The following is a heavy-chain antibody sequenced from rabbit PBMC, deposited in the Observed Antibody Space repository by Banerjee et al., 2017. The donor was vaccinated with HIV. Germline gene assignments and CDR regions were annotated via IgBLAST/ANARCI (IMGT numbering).Heavy chain of an antibody. Sequence: QSLEESGGDLVQPGASLTLTCTASGFDFSSNAVCWVRQAPGKGLEWIACIYNGDGSTYYASWAKGRFTISKTSSTTVTLQMTSLTAADTATYFCARDDGYIYGDPGYAYATWGPGTLVTVS. V-gene: IGHV1S40*01. CDR3: ARDDGYIYGDPGYAYAT. CDR2: IYNGDGST. J-gene: IGHJ2*01. D-gene: IGHD6-1*01. CDR1: GFDFSSNA.